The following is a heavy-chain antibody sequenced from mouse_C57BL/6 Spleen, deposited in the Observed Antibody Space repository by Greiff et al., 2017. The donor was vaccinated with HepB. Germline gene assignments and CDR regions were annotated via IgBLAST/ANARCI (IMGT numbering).Heavy chain of an antibody. CDR1: GYTFTSYT. J-gene: IGHJ1*03. D-gene: IGHD1-1*01. CDR2: INPSSGYT. Sequence: VQLQQSGAELARPGASVKMSCKASGYTFTSYTMHWVKQRPGQGLEWIGYINPSSGYTKYNQKFKDKATLTADKSSSTAYMQLSSLTSEDSAVYYCARKEDYGSRDWYFDVWGTGTTVTVSS. CDR3: ARKEDYGSRDWYFDV. V-gene: IGHV1-4*01.